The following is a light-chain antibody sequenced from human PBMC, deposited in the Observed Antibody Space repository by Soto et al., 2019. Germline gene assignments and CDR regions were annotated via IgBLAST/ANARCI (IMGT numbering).Light chain of an antibody. CDR1: SGSIASNF. CDR3: QSYDESSHV. CDR2: QDN. Sequence: NFMLTQPHSVSESPGKTVTISCTRSSGSIASNFVQWSQQRPGSSPTTVIYQDNQRPSGVPHRFSGSIDRSSNSASLTISGLRTEDEADYSCQSYDESSHVFGTGTELTVL. V-gene: IGLV6-57*01. J-gene: IGLJ1*01.